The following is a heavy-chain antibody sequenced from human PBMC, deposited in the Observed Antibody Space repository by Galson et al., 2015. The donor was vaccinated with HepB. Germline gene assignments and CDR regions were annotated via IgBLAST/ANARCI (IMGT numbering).Heavy chain of an antibody. CDR1: GFTFRSYA. J-gene: IGHJ5*02. CDR2: ISSNGGST. D-gene: IGHD3-16*01. CDR3: VIGPGSAPLRNWFDP. Sequence: SLRLSCAASGFTFRSYAMHWVRQAPGKGLEYVSAISSNGGSTYYADSVKGRFTISRDYSKNTLYLQMSSLRAEDTAVYYCVIGPGSAPLRNWFDPWGQGTLVTVSS. V-gene: IGHV3-64D*06.